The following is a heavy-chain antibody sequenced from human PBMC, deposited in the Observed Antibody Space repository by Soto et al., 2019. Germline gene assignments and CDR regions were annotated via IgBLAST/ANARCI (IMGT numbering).Heavy chain of an antibody. CDR2: ISGSGGST. CDR3: GNGGGDYSSGWYGAFDI. J-gene: IGHJ3*02. V-gene: IGHV3-23*01. Sequence: PGGSLILSCAASGFTFNSYAMSWVRQAPGKGLEWVSAISGSGGSTYYADSVKGRFTISRDNSKNTLYLQMNSLRAEDTAVYYCGNGGGDYSSGWYGAFDIWGQGTMVTVSS. CDR1: GFTFNSYA. D-gene: IGHD6-19*01.